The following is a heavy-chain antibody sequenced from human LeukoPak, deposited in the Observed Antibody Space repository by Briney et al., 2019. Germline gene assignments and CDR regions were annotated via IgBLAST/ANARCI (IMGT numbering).Heavy chain of an antibody. CDR3: ARGRPYGSGRIFDY. CDR2: IYHSGST. J-gene: IGHJ4*02. Sequence: PSGTLSLTCAVSGGSISSSNWWSWVRQPPGKGLEWTGEIYHSGSTNYNPSLKSRVTISVDTSKNQFSLKLSSVTAADTAVYYCARGRPYGSGRIFDYWGQGTLVTVSS. D-gene: IGHD3-10*01. CDR1: GGSISSSNW. V-gene: IGHV4-4*02.